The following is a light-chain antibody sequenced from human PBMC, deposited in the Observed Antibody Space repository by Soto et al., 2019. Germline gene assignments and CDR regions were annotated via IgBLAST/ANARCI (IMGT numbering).Light chain of an antibody. CDR1: QSISTY. CDR2: AAS. CDR3: QQSYNTPLGT. Sequence: DIQMTQSPSSLSGSVGDRVTITCRASQSISTYLNWYQQKPGKAPKVLIYAASNLQSGVPSRFTGSGSGTDFTLTISSLQPEDFATYYCQQSYNTPLGTFGQGTKVEIK. J-gene: IGKJ2*01. V-gene: IGKV1-39*01.